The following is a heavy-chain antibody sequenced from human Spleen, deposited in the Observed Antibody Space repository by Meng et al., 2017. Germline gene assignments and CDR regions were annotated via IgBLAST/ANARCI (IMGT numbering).Heavy chain of an antibody. CDR1: GGSVSSGSYY. V-gene: IGHV4-61*01. CDR3: ARAFGTYYHGSGSYSYGMDV. CDR2: IYYSGST. D-gene: IGHD3-10*01. Sequence: SETLSLTCTVSGGSVSSGSYYWSWIRQPPGKGLEWIGYIYYSGSTNYNPSLKSRVTISVDTSKNQFSLKLSSVTAADTAVYYCARAFGTYYHGSGSYSYGMDVWGQGTMVTVSS. J-gene: IGHJ6*02.